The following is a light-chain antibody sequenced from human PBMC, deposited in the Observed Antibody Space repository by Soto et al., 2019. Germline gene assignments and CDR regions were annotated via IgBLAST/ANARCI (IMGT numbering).Light chain of an antibody. CDR3: QQYNSYPFT. CDR2: AAS. Sequence: DIQMTQSPSSLSASVGDRVTITCRASQGVGNSLAWFQQKPEKAPNSLIYAASSLQSGVPSKFSGSGSGTDFTLTISSLQPEDFATYYCQQYNSYPFTFGPGTKVDIK. J-gene: IGKJ3*01. V-gene: IGKV1-16*02. CDR1: QGVGNS.